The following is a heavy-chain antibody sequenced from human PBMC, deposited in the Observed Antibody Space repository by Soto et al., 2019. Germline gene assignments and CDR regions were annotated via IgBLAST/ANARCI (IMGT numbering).Heavy chain of an antibody. V-gene: IGHV4-31*03. Sequence: SETLSLTCTVSGGSIISGGYYWIWIRQHPGKGLEWIGYIYYSGSTYYNPSLKSRVTISVDTSKNQFSLKLSSVTAADTAVYYCATIAVAGSAYYYYYGMDVWGQGTTVTVSS. J-gene: IGHJ6*02. CDR3: ATIAVAGSAYYYYYGMDV. D-gene: IGHD6-19*01. CDR1: GGSIISGGYY. CDR2: IYYSGST.